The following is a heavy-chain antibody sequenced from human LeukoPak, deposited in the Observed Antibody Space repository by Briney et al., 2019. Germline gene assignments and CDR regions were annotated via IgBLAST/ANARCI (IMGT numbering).Heavy chain of an antibody. D-gene: IGHD3-3*01. Sequence: GGSLRLSCAAAGITFDSYAMSWVRQAPGKGLEWISVISGSGGSTYYADSVKGRFTISRDNSKNTLYLQMNSLRAEDTAVYYCAKDQYYDFWSGFYYWGQGTLVTVSS. CDR1: GITFDSYA. V-gene: IGHV3-23*01. CDR2: ISGSGGST. CDR3: AKDQYYDFWSGFYY. J-gene: IGHJ4*02.